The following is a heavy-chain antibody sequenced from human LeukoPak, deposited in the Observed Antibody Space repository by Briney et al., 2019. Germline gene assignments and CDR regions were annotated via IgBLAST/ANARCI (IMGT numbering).Heavy chain of an antibody. J-gene: IGHJ4*02. CDR3: TREDHSNYNY. V-gene: IGHV3-7*01. D-gene: IGHD4-11*01. Sequence: GGSLRLSCIASEFIFSNYWMTWVRQSPGRGLEWVASIRDDGGHKGYIDSVKGRFTISRDNAKNSLYLQMNSLRAEDTAVYYCTREDHSNYNYWGQGTLVTVSS. CDR1: EFIFSNYW. CDR2: IRDDGGHK.